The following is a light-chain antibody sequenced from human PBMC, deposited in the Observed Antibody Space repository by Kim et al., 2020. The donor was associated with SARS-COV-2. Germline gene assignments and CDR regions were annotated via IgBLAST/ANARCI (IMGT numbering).Light chain of an antibody. V-gene: IGLV3-1*01. Sequence: SYELTQPPSVSVSPGQTASITCSGDKLGDKYACWYQQKPGQSPVLVIYQASKRPSGIPERFSGSNSGNTATLTISGTQAMDEADYYCQAWDSSTAVVFGG. CDR2: QAS. CDR3: QAWDSSTAVV. CDR1: KLGDKY. J-gene: IGLJ2*01.